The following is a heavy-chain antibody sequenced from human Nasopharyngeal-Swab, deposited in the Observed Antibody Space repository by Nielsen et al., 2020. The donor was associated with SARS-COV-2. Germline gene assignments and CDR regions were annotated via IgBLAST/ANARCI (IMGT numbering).Heavy chain of an antibody. D-gene: IGHD3-3*01. Sequence: ASVKVSCKASGYTFKSFAVNWVRQAPGQGLEWMGWINAGNGNTKYSQKFQGRVTITRDTSASTAYMELSSLRSEDTAVYYCARDRGITIFGVVISGMDVWGKGTTVTVSS. V-gene: IGHV1-3*01. CDR2: INAGNGNT. J-gene: IGHJ6*04. CDR1: GYTFKSFA. CDR3: ARDRGITIFGVVISGMDV.